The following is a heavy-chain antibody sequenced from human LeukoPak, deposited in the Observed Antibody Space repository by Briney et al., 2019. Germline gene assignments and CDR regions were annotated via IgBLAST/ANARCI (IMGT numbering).Heavy chain of an antibody. CDR3: AQEAVAGSRRGIDY. D-gene: IGHD6-19*01. Sequence: SETLSLTCTVSGGSVSSSSYHWGWIRQSPGEGLQWITSMSYSGATYYNPSLQSRVTISVDTSKNQFSLKLYSVTAADTAVYYCAQEAVAGSRRGIDYWGQGTLVTVSS. CDR1: GGSVSSSSYH. V-gene: IGHV4-39*01. J-gene: IGHJ4*02. CDR2: MSYSGAT.